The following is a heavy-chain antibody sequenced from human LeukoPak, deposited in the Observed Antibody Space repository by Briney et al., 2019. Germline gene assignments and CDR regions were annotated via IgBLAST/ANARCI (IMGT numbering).Heavy chain of an antibody. CDR3: AKETSGSY. CDR2: ISGSGGIA. CDR1: GFTFSSYA. Sequence: GGSLRLSCAASGFTFSSYAMSWVRQAPGEGLEWVSAISGSGGIAYYADSVKGRFTISRDNSKNTLYLQMISLRVEDTAVYYCAKETSGSYWGQGTLVTVSS. V-gene: IGHV3-23*01. D-gene: IGHD3-10*01. J-gene: IGHJ4*02.